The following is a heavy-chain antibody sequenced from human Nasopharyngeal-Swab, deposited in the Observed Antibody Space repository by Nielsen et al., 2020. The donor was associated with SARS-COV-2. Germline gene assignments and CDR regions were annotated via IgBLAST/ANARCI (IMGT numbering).Heavy chain of an antibody. CDR3: ARVGYSSGWLADY. D-gene: IGHD6-19*01. V-gene: IGHV1-69*06. Sequence: SVKVSCKASGGTFSSYAISWVRQAPGQGLEWMGGIIPIFGTANYAQKFQGRVTITADKSTSTAYMELSRLRSDDTAVYFCARVGYSSGWLADYWGQGTLVTVSS. J-gene: IGHJ4*02. CDR1: GGTFSSYA. CDR2: IIPIFGTA.